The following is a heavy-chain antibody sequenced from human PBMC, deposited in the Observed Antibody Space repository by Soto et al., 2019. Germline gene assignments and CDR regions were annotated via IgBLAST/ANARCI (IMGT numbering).Heavy chain of an antibody. CDR1: GYTFGNYY. V-gene: IGHV1-46*03. Sequence: QVQLVQSGAEVKKPGASVRVSCKASGYTFGNYYMHWVRQAPGQGLEWMGIINPRGGTTTYAQKFQGRVTMTRDMFTSKVYMELSSLISEDTAMYYCARDLLMITFGGVIALDSWGQGTLVTVSS. CDR3: ARDLLMITFGGVIALDS. CDR2: INPRGGTT. J-gene: IGHJ4*02. D-gene: IGHD3-16*02.